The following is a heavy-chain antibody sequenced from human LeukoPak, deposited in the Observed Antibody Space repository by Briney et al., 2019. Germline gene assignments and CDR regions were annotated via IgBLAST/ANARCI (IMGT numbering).Heavy chain of an antibody. J-gene: IGHJ4*02. CDR1: GGPISSGDYY. D-gene: IGHD3-22*01. CDR2: IYYSGSS. CDR3: ARDSSGYAFDY. Sequence: SETLSLTCTVSGGPISSGDYYWSWIRQPPGKGLECIGYIYYSGSSYYNPSLKSRVTISVDTSKNQFSLKLSSVSAADTAVYYCARDSSGYAFDYWGQGTLVTVSS. V-gene: IGHV4-30-4*01.